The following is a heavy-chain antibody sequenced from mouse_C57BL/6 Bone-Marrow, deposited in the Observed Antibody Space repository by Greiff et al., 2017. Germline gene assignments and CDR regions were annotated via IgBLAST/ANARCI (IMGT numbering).Heavy chain of an antibody. V-gene: IGHV1-15*01. CDR3: TPLYYGSTAWFAY. D-gene: IGHD1-1*01. CDR2: IDPETGGT. Sequence: VQLQQSGAELVRPGASVTLSCKASGYTFTDYEMHWVKQTPVHGLEWIGAIDPETGGTAYNQKFKGKAILTADKSSGTAYMELRSLTSEDSAVYYCTPLYYGSTAWFAYWGQGNLVTVSA. J-gene: IGHJ3*01. CDR1: GYTFTDYE.